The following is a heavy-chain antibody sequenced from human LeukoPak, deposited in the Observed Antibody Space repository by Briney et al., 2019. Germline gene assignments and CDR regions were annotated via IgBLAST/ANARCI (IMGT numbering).Heavy chain of an antibody. V-gene: IGHV4-39*02. CDR3: ARDWGFDYGDYVHYYYMDV. D-gene: IGHD4-17*01. J-gene: IGHJ6*03. CDR1: GGSISSSSYY. CDR2: SYYSGST. Sequence: SETLSLTCTVSGGSISSSSYYWGWIRQPPGEGLEWIGSSYYSGSTYYNPSLKSRVTISVDTSKNQFSLKLSSVTAADTAVYYCARDWGFDYGDYVHYYYMDVWGKGTTVTVSS.